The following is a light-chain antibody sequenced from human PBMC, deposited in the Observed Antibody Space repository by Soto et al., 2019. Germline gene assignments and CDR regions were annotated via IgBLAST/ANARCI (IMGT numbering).Light chain of an antibody. J-gene: IGKJ1*01. V-gene: IGKV1-5*03. CDR1: QTISSW. CDR2: KAS. CDR3: QLYNSYSQAT. Sequence: DIQMTQSPSTLSGSVGDRVTITCRASQTISSWLAWYQQKPGKAPKLLIYKASTLESGVPSRFSGSGSGTEFTLTISSLQPDDFATYYCQLYNSYSQATFGQGTKVDIK.